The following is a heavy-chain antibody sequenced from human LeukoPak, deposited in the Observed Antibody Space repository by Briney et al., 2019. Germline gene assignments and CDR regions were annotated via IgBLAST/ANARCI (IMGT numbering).Heavy chain of an antibody. V-gene: IGHV6-1*01. J-gene: IGHJ4*02. CDR3: ARYTSTWYLEY. Sequence: SQTLSLTCAISGDSVSINSAAWNWLRQSPSRGIEWLGRTYYRSKWYMDYAASVRGRITISPDTSKNQFYLQLNSVTLEDTAMYYCARYTSTWYLEYWGQGTVVTVSS. CDR2: TYYRSKWYM. D-gene: IGHD6-13*01. CDR1: GDSVSINSAA.